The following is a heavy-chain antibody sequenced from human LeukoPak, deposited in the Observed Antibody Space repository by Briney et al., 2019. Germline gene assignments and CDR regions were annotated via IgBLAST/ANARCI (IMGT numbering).Heavy chain of an antibody. J-gene: IGHJ6*02. CDR2: INPDSGGT. CDR3: ARDFGRDGSHMDV. Sequence: ASVKVSCKASRNTFTGNYMHWVRQAPGQGLEWMGWINPDSGGTNYAQKFQGRVTMTTDTSISTAYMDLSRLRSDDTAVYYCARDFGRDGSHMDVWGQGTTVTVSS. V-gene: IGHV1-2*02. D-gene: IGHD5-24*01. CDR1: RNTFTGNY.